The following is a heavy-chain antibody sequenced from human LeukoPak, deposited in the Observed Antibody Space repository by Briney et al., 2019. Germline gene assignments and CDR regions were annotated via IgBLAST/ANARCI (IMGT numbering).Heavy chain of an antibody. V-gene: IGHV3-53*01. D-gene: IGHD4/OR15-4a*01. J-gene: IGHJ4*02. Sequence: GGSLRLSCTVSGFTVSSNSMRWVPQAPGKGLEWVSFIFSSTHYSDSVKGRFTISRDNSKNTLYLQMNNLRAEDTAVYYCARRAGAYSHPYDYWGQGTLVTVSS. CDR1: GFTVSSNS. CDR2: IFSST. CDR3: ARRAGAYSHPYDY.